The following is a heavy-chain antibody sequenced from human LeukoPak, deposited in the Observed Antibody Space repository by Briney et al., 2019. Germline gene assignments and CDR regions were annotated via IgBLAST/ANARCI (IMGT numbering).Heavy chain of an antibody. CDR2: IWYDGSNK. CDR1: GFTFRNYG. V-gene: IGHV3-33*01. J-gene: IGHJ4*02. Sequence: GGSLRLSCTASGFTFRNYGMHWVRQAPGKGLEWVAVIWYDGSNKYYADSVKGRFTISRDNSKNTLYLQVDSLRAEDTAVYYCTRDVSSTRFDCWGQGTQVTVSS. D-gene: IGHD6-13*01. CDR3: TRDVSSTRFDC.